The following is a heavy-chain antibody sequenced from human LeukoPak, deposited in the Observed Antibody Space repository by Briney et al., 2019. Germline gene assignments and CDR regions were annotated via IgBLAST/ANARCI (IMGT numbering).Heavy chain of an antibody. J-gene: IGHJ6*02. CDR1: GFTFSSYG. V-gene: IGHV3-30*18. CDR2: ISYDGSNK. CDR3: AKDGGMDV. Sequence: PAGRSLRLSCAASGFTFSSYGMHWVSQAPGKGLEWVAVISYDGSNKYYADSVKGRFTISRDNSKNTLYLQMNSLRAEDTAVYYCAKDGGMDVWGQGTTVTVSS.